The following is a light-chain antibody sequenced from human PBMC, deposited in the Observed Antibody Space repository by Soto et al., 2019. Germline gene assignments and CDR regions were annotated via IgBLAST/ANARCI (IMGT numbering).Light chain of an antibody. Sequence: QSALTQPASVSGSPGQSITISCTGTSSDVGGYNYVSWHQQHPGKAPKLMIYEVSNRPSGVSNRFSGSKSGNTASLTISGLQAEDEADYYCSSYTSSLYVFGTGTKVTVL. V-gene: IGLV2-14*01. J-gene: IGLJ1*01. CDR3: SSYTSSLYV. CDR2: EVS. CDR1: SSDVGGYNY.